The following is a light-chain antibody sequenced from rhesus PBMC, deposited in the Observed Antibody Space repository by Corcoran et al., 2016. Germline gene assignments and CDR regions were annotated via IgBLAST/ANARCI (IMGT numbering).Light chain of an antibody. CDR2: EAS. CDR3: QHYYSTPRT. Sequence: DIQMTQSPSSLSASVGDRVTITCRASQGITNDLAWYQQKPGETPKLLIYEASSLQSGIPSRFSASGAGTDCTLNISSLQPEDFATYFCQHYYSTPRTFGQGTKVEIK. J-gene: IGKJ1*01. CDR1: QGITND. V-gene: IGKV1-25*02.